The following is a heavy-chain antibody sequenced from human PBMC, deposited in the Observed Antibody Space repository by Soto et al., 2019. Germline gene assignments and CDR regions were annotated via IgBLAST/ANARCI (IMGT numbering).Heavy chain of an antibody. CDR3: ARGKVDTAMIDMGYYSYYGMEG. J-gene: IGHJ6*02. V-gene: IGHV1-69*06. CDR1: GCTFSSYA. D-gene: IGHD5-18*01. Sequence: SLKVSCKASGCTFSSYAISWVRQAAGQGREWMGGIIPIFGTADYAQKFQGRVTITADKSTSTAYMELSSLRSEDTAVYYCARGKVDTAMIDMGYYSYYGMEGWGQGTTVSVSS. CDR2: IIPIFGTA.